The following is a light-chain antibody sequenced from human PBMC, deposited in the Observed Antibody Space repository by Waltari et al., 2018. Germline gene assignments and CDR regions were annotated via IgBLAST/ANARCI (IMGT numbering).Light chain of an antibody. Sequence: EIVMTHSPATLSVSPGERATLPCRASQSVSSNLAWYQQKPGQSPRLLIYGASTRATGIAARFSGSGSGTDFTLTISSLESEDFALYYCQQYKDWPRTFGQGTKVEI. CDR2: GAS. V-gene: IGKV3-15*01. CDR1: QSVSSN. CDR3: QQYKDWPRT. J-gene: IGKJ1*01.